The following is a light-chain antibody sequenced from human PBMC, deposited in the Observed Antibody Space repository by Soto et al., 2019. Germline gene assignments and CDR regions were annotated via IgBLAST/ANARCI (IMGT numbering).Light chain of an antibody. V-gene: IGLV1-47*01. Sequence: QSVLIQPPSASGTPGQRVSISCSGSNSNIGNNYVYWYQHLPGTAPTLLISRNNQRPSGVPDRFSGSKSGTSASLAISGLRSEDEADYYCTSWDDSLIGVVFGGGTKLTV. CDR1: NSNIGNNY. CDR3: TSWDDSLIGVV. CDR2: RNN. J-gene: IGLJ3*02.